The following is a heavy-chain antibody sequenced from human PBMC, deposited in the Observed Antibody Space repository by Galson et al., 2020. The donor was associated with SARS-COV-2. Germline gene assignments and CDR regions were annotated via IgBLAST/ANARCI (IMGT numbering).Heavy chain of an antibody. D-gene: IGHD6-13*01. Sequence: SETLSLTCAVSGASIISSNWWSWVRQSPGKGLEWIGEVYHSGSTNYNPSLKSRVTISLDNSKNQFSLKLTSVTAADTAVYYCARLGQQLGDWGQGTLVTVSS. V-gene: IGHV4-4*02. CDR3: ARLGQQLGD. CDR1: GASIISSNW. J-gene: IGHJ4*02. CDR2: VYHSGST.